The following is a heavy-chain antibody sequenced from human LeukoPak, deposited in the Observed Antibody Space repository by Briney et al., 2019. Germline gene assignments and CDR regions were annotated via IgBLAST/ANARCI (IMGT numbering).Heavy chain of an antibody. V-gene: IGHV1-2*02. CDR3: ARGFRARTYCTGGVCYTNWFDP. D-gene: IGHD2-8*02. CDR1: GYTFTGYY. CDR2: INPSSGGT. J-gene: IGHJ5*02. Sequence: GASVKVSYKASGYTFTGYYMHWVRQAPGQGLEWMGWINPSSGGTNYAQKFQGRVTMTRDTSISTAYMELSRLRSDDTAVYYCARGFRARTYCTGGVCYTNWFDPWGQGTLVTVSS.